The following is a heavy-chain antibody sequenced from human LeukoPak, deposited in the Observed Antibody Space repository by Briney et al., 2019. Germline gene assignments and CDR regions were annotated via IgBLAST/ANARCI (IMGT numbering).Heavy chain of an antibody. Sequence: PSETLSLTCTVSGGSISSYYWSWIRQPPGKGLEWIGYIYYSGSTNYNPSLKSRVTISVDTSKNQFSLKLSSVTAADTAVYYCARDDCSSTSCYTWWGQGTLVTVSS. CDR2: IYYSGST. J-gene: IGHJ4*02. CDR1: GGSISSYY. V-gene: IGHV4-59*12. D-gene: IGHD2-2*02. CDR3: ARDDCSSTSCYTW.